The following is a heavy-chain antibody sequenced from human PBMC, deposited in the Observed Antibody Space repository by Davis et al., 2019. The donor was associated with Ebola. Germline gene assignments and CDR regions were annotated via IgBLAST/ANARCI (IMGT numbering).Heavy chain of an antibody. J-gene: IGHJ6*02. CDR3: ARAGQYSSSSLYYYGMDV. CDR1: GYTFTSYD. D-gene: IGHD6-6*01. V-gene: IGHV1-2*02. Sequence: ASVKVSCKASGYTFTSYDINWVRQATGQGLEWMGWMNPNSGGTNYAQKFQGRVTMTRDTSISTAYMELSRLRSEDTAVYYCARAGQYSSSSLYYYGMDVWGQGTTVTVSS. CDR2: MNPNSGGT.